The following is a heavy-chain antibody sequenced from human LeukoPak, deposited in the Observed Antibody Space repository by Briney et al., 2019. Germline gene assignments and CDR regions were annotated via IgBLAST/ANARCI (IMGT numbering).Heavy chain of an antibody. CDR2: INPKSGAT. J-gene: IGHJ6*02. Sequence: GASVKVSCKASGYTFAGYYMHWLRQAPGQGLEWMGRINPKSGATNYAEKFQGRVTMTRDTSISTAYMELSSLRSDDTAVYYCARPLGVMADYYYGLDVWGQGTTVTVS. V-gene: IGHV1-2*02. D-gene: IGHD2-8*01. CDR1: GYTFAGYY. CDR3: ARPLGVMADYYYGLDV.